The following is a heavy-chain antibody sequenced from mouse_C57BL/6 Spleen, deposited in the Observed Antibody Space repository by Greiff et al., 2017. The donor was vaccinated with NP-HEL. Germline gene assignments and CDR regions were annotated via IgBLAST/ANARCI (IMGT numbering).Heavy chain of an antibody. V-gene: IGHV5-6*02. J-gene: IGHJ3*01. CDR1: GFTFSSYG. CDR3: ASEFAY. Sequence: DVKLMESGGDLVKPGGSLKLSCAASGFTFSSYGMSWVRQTPDKRLEWVATISSGGSYTYYPDSVKGRFTISRDNAKNTLYLQMSSLKSEDTAMYYCASEFAYWGQGTLVTVSA. CDR2: ISSGGSYT.